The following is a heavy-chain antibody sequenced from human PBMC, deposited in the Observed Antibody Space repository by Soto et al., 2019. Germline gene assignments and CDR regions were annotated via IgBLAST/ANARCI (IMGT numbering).Heavy chain of an antibody. V-gene: IGHV3-53*04. J-gene: IGHJ6*02. CDR3: ATEGPYYYASRMDV. Sequence: EVQLVESGGGLVQPGGSLRLSCVASGIPVSSNYMTWVRQAPGKGLEWVSVLHSGGATYYANSVKGRFTISRHDSTNTLFLQMNSLTAEDTAVYYCATEGPYYYASRMDVWGQGTTVTVSS. CDR2: LHSGGAT. CDR1: GIPVSSNY. D-gene: IGHD3-10*01.